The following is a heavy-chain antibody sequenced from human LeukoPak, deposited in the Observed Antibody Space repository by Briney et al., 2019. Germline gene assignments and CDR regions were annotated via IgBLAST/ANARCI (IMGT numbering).Heavy chain of an antibody. CDR1: GFTFSSYS. V-gene: IGHV3-21*01. J-gene: IGHJ5*02. CDR2: ISSSSSYI. Sequence: GGSLRLSCAASGFTFSSYSMNWVRQAPGKGLEWVSSISSSSSYIYYADSVKGRFTTSRDNAKNSLYLQMNSLRAEDTAVYYCARPRGSSWYWFDPWGQGTLVTVSS. D-gene: IGHD6-13*01. CDR3: ARPRGSSWYWFDP.